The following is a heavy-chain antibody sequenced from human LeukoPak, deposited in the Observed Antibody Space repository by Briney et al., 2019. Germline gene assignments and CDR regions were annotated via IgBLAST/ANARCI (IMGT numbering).Heavy chain of an antibody. CDR2: ISGGGGST. Sequence: GGSLRLSCAASGFTFSNYAMSWVRQAPGKGLEWVSTISGGGGSTYYADSVKGRFTISRDNSKNTLYLQMNGLRAEDTAVYYCAKDQPADGYNSIWGQGTLVTVSS. J-gene: IGHJ4*02. V-gene: IGHV3-23*01. D-gene: IGHD5-24*01. CDR1: GFTFSNYA. CDR3: AKDQPADGYNSI.